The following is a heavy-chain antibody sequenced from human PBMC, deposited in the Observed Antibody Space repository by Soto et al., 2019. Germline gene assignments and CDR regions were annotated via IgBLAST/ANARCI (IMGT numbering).Heavy chain of an antibody. D-gene: IGHD3-9*01. J-gene: IGHJ6*02. CDR3: ARHVGYFDEYGMDV. V-gene: IGHV5-10-1*01. CDR1: GYSFTSYW. Sequence: GXSLKISCKGSGYSFTSYWISWVRQMPGKGLEWMGRIDPSDSYTNYSPSFQGHVTISADKSISTAYLQWGSLKASDTAMYYCARHVGYFDEYGMDVWGQGTTVTVSS. CDR2: IDPSDSYT.